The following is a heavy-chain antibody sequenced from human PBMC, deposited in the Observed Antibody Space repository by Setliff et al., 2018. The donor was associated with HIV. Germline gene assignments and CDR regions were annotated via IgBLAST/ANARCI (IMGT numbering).Heavy chain of an antibody. J-gene: IGHJ6*02. CDR3: ATFKYRGQTIPLLGGHYYHGLDV. CDR1: GYSLSDCG. Sequence: ASVKVSCKASGYSLSDCGVSWVRRAPGQGREWMGWISAYNGHTDYAEKVQDRVTMTTDTSTTTAYMELRSLRFDDTAVYYCATFKYRGQTIPLLGGHYYHGLDVWGQGTTVTASS. CDR2: ISAYNGHT. V-gene: IGHV1-18*01. D-gene: IGHD2-21*01.